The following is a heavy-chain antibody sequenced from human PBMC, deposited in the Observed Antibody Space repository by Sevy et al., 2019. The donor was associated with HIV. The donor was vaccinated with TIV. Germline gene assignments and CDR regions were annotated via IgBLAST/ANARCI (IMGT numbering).Heavy chain of an antibody. CDR1: GFIFSDYY. CDR3: AREGSLRYFDL. Sequence: GGSLRLSCAASGFIFSDYYMNWIRQSPWRGLEWVSYISDRGTTIYYADSVKGRFTISRDNAKNSLYLQMNSLRAEDTAVYYCAREGSLRYFDLWGRGTLVTVSS. V-gene: IGHV3-11*01. CDR2: ISDRGTTI. J-gene: IGHJ2*01. D-gene: IGHD3-10*01.